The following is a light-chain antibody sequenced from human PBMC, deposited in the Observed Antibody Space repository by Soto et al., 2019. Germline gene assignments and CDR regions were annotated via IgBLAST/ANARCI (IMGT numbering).Light chain of an antibody. V-gene: IGKV3-20*01. CDR3: QHYVASCP. CDR2: GAS. CDR1: QSVSGSY. Sequence: EIVLTQSPVTLSLSPGERATLSCRASQSVSGSYLAWYQQKPGQAPSLLIYGASSWATGVPDRFSGSGSATDFTLTISKLEHEDLAWYYCQHYVASCPFGQGTKVEIK. J-gene: IGKJ1*01.